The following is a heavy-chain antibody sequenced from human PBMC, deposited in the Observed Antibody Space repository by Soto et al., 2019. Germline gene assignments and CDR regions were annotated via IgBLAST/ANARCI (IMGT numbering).Heavy chain of an antibody. D-gene: IGHD3-22*01. CDR3: ARGNYSDMRGYFSALDI. CDR2: VSAYNDNI. J-gene: IGHJ3*02. CDR1: GYTFSSYG. V-gene: IGHV1-18*01. Sequence: QVLLVQSGGEVKKPGASVKVSCKDSGYTFSSYGINWVRQAPGQGIEWLGWVSAYNDNIDYAQTFQGRVTMTTDKHTNKACMELRSLSSDDTAVYYCARGNYSDMRGYFSALDIWGQGTRVNVSS.